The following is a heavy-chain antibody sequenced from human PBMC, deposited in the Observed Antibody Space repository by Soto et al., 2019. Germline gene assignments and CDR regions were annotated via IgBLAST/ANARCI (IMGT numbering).Heavy chain of an antibody. CDR1: GGSISSYY. CDR2: IYYSGST. V-gene: IGHV4-59*08. CDR3: ARPYCTNGVCYFDH. D-gene: IGHD2-8*01. Sequence: SETLSLTCTVSGGSISSYYWSWIRQPPGKGLEWIGYIYYSGSTNYNPSLKSRVTISVDTSKNQFSLKLSSVTAADTAVYYCARPYCTNGVCYFDHWGQGTLVTVSS. J-gene: IGHJ4*02.